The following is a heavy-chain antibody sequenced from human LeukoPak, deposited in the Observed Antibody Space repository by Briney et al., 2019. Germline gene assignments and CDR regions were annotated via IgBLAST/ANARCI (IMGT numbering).Heavy chain of an antibody. J-gene: IGHJ4*02. CDR1: GYSFTSYW. V-gene: IGHV5-51*01. Sequence: GESLKISCKGSGYSFTSYWIGWVRQMPGKGLEWMGIIYPGDSDTRYSPSFQGQVTISADKSISTVYLQWSSLKASDTAMYYCARQEAAFYDSSGYYYYDYWGRGTLVTVSS. D-gene: IGHD3-22*01. CDR3: ARQEAAFYDSSGYYYYDY. CDR2: IYPGDSDT.